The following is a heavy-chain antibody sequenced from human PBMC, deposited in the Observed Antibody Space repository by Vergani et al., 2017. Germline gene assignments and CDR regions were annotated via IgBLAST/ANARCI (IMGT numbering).Heavy chain of an antibody. CDR1: GYTFTGYY. CDR2: IIPIFGTA. Sequence: QVQLVQSGAEVKKPGASVTVSCKASGYTFTGYYMHWARQAPGQGLEWMGGIIPIFGTANYAQKFQGRVTITADESTSTAYMELSSLRSEDTAVYYCARGRYGCSGGSCYSDDYWGQGTLVTVSS. CDR3: ARGRYGCSGGSCYSDDY. V-gene: IGHV1-69*01. D-gene: IGHD2-15*01. J-gene: IGHJ4*02.